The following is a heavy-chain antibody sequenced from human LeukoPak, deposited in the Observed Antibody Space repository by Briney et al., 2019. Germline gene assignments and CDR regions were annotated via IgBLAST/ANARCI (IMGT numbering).Heavy chain of an antibody. V-gene: IGHV4-59*01. D-gene: IGHD1-1*01. Sequence: PSETLSLTCTVSGGSISTYYWTWIRQPPGKGLEWIGYIYYTGSTNYKPSLKSRVNISVDTSKNQFSLRLSSVTAADTAVYYCARANWVHDCWGQGTLVTVSS. CDR3: ARANWVHDC. CDR2: IYYTGST. J-gene: IGHJ4*02. CDR1: GGSISTYY.